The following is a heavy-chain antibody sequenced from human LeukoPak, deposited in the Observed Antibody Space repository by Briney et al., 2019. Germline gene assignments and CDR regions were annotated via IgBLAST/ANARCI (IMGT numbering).Heavy chain of an antibody. Sequence: GGSLRLSCAASGFTFSSYAMSWVRQAPGKGLEWVSAISGSGGSTYYADSVKGRFTISRDNSKNTLYLQMNSLRAEDTAVYYCAKDLRSGGPNLRSYGMDVWGQGTTVTVSS. D-gene: IGHD2-15*01. V-gene: IGHV3-23*01. CDR1: GFTFSSYA. CDR3: AKDLRSGGPNLRSYGMDV. J-gene: IGHJ6*02. CDR2: ISGSGGST.